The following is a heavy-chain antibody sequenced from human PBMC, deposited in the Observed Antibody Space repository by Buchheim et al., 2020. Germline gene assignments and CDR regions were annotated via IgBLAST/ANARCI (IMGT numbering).Heavy chain of an antibody. CDR2: INHSGST. CDR3: ARGRLYSSGWFDY. D-gene: IGHD6-19*01. J-gene: IGHJ4*02. V-gene: IGHV4-34*01. Sequence: QVQLQQWGAGLLTPSETLSLTCAVYGGSFSGYYWSWIRQPPGKGLEWIGEINHSGSTNYNPSLKSRVTISVDTSKNQFSLKMSSVTAADTAVYYCARGRLYSSGWFDYWGQGTL. CDR1: GGSFSGYY.